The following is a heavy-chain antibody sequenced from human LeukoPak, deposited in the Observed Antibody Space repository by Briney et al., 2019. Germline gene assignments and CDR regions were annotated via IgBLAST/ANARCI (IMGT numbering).Heavy chain of an antibody. CDR1: GFTFSSYE. CDR3: ARDPNYDFWSGYSAPNWFDP. CDR2: ISSSGSTI. V-gene: IGHV3-48*03. D-gene: IGHD3-3*01. Sequence: GGSLRLSCAASGFTFSSYEMNWVRQAPGKGLEWVSYISSSGSTIYYADSVKGRFTISRDNAKNSLYLQMNSLRAEDTAVYYCARDPNYDFWSGYSAPNWFDPWGQGTLVTVSS. J-gene: IGHJ5*02.